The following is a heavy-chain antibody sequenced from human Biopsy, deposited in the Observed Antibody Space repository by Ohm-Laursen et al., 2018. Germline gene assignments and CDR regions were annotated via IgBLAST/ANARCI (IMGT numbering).Heavy chain of an antibody. J-gene: IGHJ4*02. CDR3: ARVFCTSTTCYGLLDD. D-gene: IGHD2/OR15-2a*01. V-gene: IGHV1-18*01. CDR2: ISPYNDKT. CDR1: GYTFTSYD. Sequence: EASVKVSCKASGYTFTSYDISWVRQAPGQGLEWMGWISPYNDKTSYTPKLQDRVTMTADTSTNTAHMELRSLRSDDTAVYYCARVFCTSTTCYGLLDDWGQGTVVTVSS.